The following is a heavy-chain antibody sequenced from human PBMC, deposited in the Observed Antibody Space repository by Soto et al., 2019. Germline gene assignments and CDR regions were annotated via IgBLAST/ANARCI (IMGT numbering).Heavy chain of an antibody. J-gene: IGHJ3*02. CDR3: ARDFGSIGWWGNYHDSSHGAFDI. Sequence: SETLSLTCTVSGGSISSYYWSWIRQPPGKGLEWIGYIYFRGSTNYNPSLKSRVTISVDTSKNQFSLKLNSATAADTAMYYCARDFGSIGWWGNYHDSSHGAFDIWGQGTMVTVSS. V-gene: IGHV4-59*01. CDR1: GGSISSYY. D-gene: IGHD3-22*01. CDR2: IYFRGST.